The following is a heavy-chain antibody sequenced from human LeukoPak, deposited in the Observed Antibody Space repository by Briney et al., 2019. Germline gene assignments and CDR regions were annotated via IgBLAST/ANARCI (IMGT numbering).Heavy chain of an antibody. D-gene: IGHD3-10*01. Sequence: GGSLRLSCAASGFSVSIKYMNWVRQAPGKGLEWVSILYSSGTTYYANSVKGRFTISRDNSENKLFLQMNSLRAEDTAVYYCARGGFGPSDALDIWGQGTMVTVSS. CDR1: GFSVSIKY. V-gene: IGHV3-53*01. CDR3: ARGGFGPSDALDI. CDR2: LYSSGTT. J-gene: IGHJ3*02.